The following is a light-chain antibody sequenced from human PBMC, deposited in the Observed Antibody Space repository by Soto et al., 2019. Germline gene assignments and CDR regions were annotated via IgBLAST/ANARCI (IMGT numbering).Light chain of an antibody. CDR3: QRHGAT. CDR1: QSVSGS. V-gene: IGKV3-20*01. CDR2: GAS. J-gene: IGKJ1*01. Sequence: EIVMTQSPATLSVSPGERATLSCRASQSVSGSLAWYQQKPGQAPRLLIYGASSRATGIPDRFSGSGSGTDLTLTISGLEPEDSAAYYCQRHGATFGQGTKVDIK.